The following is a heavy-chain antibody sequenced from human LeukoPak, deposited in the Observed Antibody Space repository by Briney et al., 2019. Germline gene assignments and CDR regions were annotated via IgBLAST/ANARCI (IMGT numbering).Heavy chain of an antibody. D-gene: IGHD3-22*01. V-gene: IGHV3-21*01. CDR2: ISSSSSYI. Sequence: GPLRLSCAASGFTFSSYSMNWVRQAPGKGLEWVSSISSSSSYIYYADSVKGRFTISRDNAKNSLYLQMNSLRAEDTAVYSCASPDPYDNDAFDIWGQGTMVTVSS. CDR1: GFTFSSYS. J-gene: IGHJ3*02. CDR3: ASPDPYDNDAFDI.